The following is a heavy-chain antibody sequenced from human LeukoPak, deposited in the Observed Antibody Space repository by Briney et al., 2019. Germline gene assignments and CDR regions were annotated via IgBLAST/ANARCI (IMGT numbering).Heavy chain of an antibody. CDR3: ARDSPICHDY. J-gene: IGHJ4*02. CDR2: IHIDGSTT. Sequence: GGSLRLSCAASGFTFSSYWMHWVRQAPGKGLVWVSRIHIDGSTTSYADSVKGRFTISRDNAKNTLYLQMNSLRAEDTAVYYCARDSPICHDYWGQGTLVTVSS. D-gene: IGHD3-3*02. V-gene: IGHV3-74*01. CDR1: GFTFSSYW.